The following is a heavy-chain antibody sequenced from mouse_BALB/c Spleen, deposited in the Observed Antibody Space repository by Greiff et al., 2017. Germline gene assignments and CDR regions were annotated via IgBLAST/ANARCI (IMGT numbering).Heavy chain of an antibody. D-gene: IGHD1-1*01. CDR2: ISYSGST. J-gene: IGHJ4*01. V-gene: IGHV3-2*02. CDR1: GYSITSDYA. Sequence: EVQLQESGPGLVKPSQSLSLTCTVTGYSITSDYAWNWIRQFPGNKLEWMGYISYSGSTSYNPSLKSRISITRDTSKNQFFLQLNSVTTEDTATYYCARRGIWGGSSYGAMDYWGQGTSVTVSS. CDR3: ARRGIWGGSSYGAMDY.